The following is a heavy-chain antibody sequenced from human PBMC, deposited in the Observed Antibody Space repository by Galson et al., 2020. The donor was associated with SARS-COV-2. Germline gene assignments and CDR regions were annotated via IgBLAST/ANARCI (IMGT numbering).Heavy chain of an antibody. CDR1: GGSISNYY. V-gene: IGHV4-59*01. J-gene: IGHJ4*02. CDR2: IHYSGST. D-gene: IGHD3-22*01. CDR3: ARGGYYDSSGYRY. Sequence: ETSETLSLTCTVSGGSISNYYWTWIRQPPGKGLGWIGYIHYSGSTNYNLSLKSRVIMSVDTSKNQFSLKLTSVTAADTAVYYCARGGYYDSSGYRYWGQGTLVTVSS.